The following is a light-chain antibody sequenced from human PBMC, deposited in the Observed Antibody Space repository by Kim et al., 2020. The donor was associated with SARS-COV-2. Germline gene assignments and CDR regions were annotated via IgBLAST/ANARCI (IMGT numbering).Light chain of an antibody. J-gene: IGLJ2*01. V-gene: IGLV3-1*01. CDR1: KLGDKY. CDR3: QAWDSSTVV. CDR2: QDS. Sequence: VSPGQTASITCSGDKLGDKYACWYQQKPGQSPVLVIYQDSKRPSGIPVRFSGSNSGNTATLTISGTQAMDEADYYCQAWDSSTVVFGGGTQLTVL.